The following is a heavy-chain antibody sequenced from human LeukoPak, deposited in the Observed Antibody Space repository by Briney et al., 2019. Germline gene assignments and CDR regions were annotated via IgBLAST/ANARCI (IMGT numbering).Heavy chain of an antibody. CDR3: AKVGSGWPGYYFDY. Sequence: GGSLRLSCAASGFTFSDYYMSWIRQAPGRGLEWLSYITSLGYTNHADSVRGRFTISRDNSKNTLYLQMGSLRGEDMAVYYCAKVGSGWPGYYFDYWGQGTLVTVSS. CDR2: ITSLGYT. J-gene: IGHJ4*02. CDR1: GFTFSDYY. V-gene: IGHV3-11*06. D-gene: IGHD6-19*01.